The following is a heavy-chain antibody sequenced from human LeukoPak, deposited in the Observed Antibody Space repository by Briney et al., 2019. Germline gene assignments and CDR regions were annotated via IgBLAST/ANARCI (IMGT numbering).Heavy chain of an antibody. CDR3: AKSLLPYYYDSSIGY. J-gene: IGHJ4*02. CDR1: GFTFSSYG. V-gene: IGHV3-30*18. D-gene: IGHD3-22*01. CDR2: ISYDGSNK. Sequence: PGGSLRLSCAASGFTFSSYGMHWVRQAPGKGLEWVAVISYDGSNKYYADSVKGRFTISRDNSKNTLYLQMNSLRAEDTAVYYCAKSLLPYYYDSSIGYWGQGTLVTVSS.